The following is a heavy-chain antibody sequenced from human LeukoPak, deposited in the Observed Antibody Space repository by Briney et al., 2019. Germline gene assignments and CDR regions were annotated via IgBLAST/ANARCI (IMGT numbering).Heavy chain of an antibody. J-gene: IGHJ4*02. Sequence: SVKVSCKASGGTFSSYAISWVRQAPGQGLEWMGGIIPIFGTANYAQKFQGRVTITADKSTSTAYMELSSLRSEDTAVYYCARDTGDQYYFDYWGQGTLVTVSS. CDR1: GGTFSSYA. V-gene: IGHV1-69*06. D-gene: IGHD7-27*01. CDR3: ARDTGDQYYFDY. CDR2: IIPIFGTA.